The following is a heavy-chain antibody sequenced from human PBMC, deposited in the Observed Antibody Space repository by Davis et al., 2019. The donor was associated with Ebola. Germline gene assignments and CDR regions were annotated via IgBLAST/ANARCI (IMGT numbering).Heavy chain of an antibody. CDR3: AKAGHCGNYCSFDS. D-gene: IGHD1-26*01. J-gene: IGHJ4*02. CDR1: GFTFSSSA. V-gene: IGHV3-23*01. CDR2: IGGSGGSI. Sequence: GESLKISRAASGFTFSSSAMSWGRQAPGKGLEWVSSIGGSGGSIYYADSVKGRFTISRDNSKNTLYLQMNSLRAEDTAVYYCAKAGHCGNYCSFDSWGQGTLVTVSS.